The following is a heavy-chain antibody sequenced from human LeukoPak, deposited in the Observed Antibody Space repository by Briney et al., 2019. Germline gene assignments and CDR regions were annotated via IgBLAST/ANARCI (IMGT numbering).Heavy chain of an antibody. CDR3: ARRKIGYCSSTSCYRGPNWFDP. V-gene: IGHV4-34*01. J-gene: IGHJ5*02. CDR1: GGSFSGYY. Sequence: SETLSLTCAVYGGSFSGYYWSWLRQPPGKGLEWIGEINHSGSTNYNPSLKSRVTISVDTSKNQFSLKLSSVTAADTAVYYCARRKIGYCSSTSCYRGPNWFDPWGQGTLVTVSS. CDR2: INHSGST. D-gene: IGHD2-2*02.